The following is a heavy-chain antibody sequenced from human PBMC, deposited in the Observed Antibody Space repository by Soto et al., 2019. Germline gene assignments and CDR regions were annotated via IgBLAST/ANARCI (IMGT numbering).Heavy chain of an antibody. CDR1: GGTFSSYA. D-gene: IGHD3-3*01. V-gene: IGHV1-69*01. J-gene: IGHJ6*02. CDR3: ARPAHYDFWSGYYRQNYYYYYGMDV. CDR2: IIPIFGTA. Sequence: QVQLVQSGAEVKKPGSSVKVSCKASGGTFSSYAISWVRQAPGQELEWMGGIIPIFGTANYAQKFQGRVTITADESTSTAYMELSSLRSEDTAVYYCARPAHYDFWSGYYRQNYYYYYGMDVWGQGTTVTVSS.